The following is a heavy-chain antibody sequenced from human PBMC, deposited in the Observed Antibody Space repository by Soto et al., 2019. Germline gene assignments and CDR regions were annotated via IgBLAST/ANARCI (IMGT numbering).Heavy chain of an antibody. Sequence: QVQLVQSGAEVKKPGASVKVSCKASGYTFTSYAMHWVRQAPGQRLEWMGWINAGNGNTKYSQKFQGRVTITRDTSXXTAYMELSSLRSEDTAVYYCASHYYDSSGPSQLDYWGQGTLVTVSS. V-gene: IGHV1-3*01. CDR1: GYTFTSYA. CDR3: ASHYYDSSGPSQLDY. D-gene: IGHD3-22*01. CDR2: INAGNGNT. J-gene: IGHJ4*02.